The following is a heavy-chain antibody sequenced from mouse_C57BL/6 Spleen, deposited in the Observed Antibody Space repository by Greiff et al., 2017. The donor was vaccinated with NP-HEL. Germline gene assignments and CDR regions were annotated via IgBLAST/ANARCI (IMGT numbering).Heavy chain of an antibody. J-gene: IGHJ1*03. CDR3: ARSWEGYFDV. Sequence: EVHLVESGGGLVKPGGSLKLSCAASGFTFSDYGMHWVRQAPEKGLEWVAYISSGSSTIYYADKVKGRFTISRDNAKNTLFLQMTSLRSEDTAMYYCARSWEGYFDVWGTGTTVTVSS. CDR2: ISSGSSTI. D-gene: IGHD4-1*01. CDR1: GFTFSDYG. V-gene: IGHV5-17*01.